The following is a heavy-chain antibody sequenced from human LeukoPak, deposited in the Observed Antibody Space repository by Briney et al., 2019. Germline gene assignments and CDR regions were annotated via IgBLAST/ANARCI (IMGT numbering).Heavy chain of an antibody. V-gene: IGHV4-4*07. D-gene: IGHD6-13*01. CDR3: ARQIASAGTAGFDF. J-gene: IGHJ4*02. CDR1: GGSISSYY. CDR2: IYSTGST. Sequence: SETLSLTCTVSGGSISSYYWSWVRQPAGKGLEWLGRIYSTGSTNYTPSLKSRVTMSVDTSKNQFSLRLRSVTAADTAVYYCARQIASAGTAGFDFWGQGALVTVSS.